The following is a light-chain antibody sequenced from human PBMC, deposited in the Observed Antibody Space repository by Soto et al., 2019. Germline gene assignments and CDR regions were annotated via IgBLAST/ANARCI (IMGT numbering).Light chain of an antibody. Sequence: QSALTQPPSASGSPGQSVTISCTGTSSDVGGYNYVSWYQQYAGKAPKLMISEVSKRPSGVSNRYSGSKSGNSTSLTISGLQADDEADYYCCSLTTSHTYVFGSGTKLTVL. CDR2: EVS. CDR1: SSDVGGYNY. V-gene: IGLV2-14*01. J-gene: IGLJ1*01. CDR3: CSLTTSHTYV.